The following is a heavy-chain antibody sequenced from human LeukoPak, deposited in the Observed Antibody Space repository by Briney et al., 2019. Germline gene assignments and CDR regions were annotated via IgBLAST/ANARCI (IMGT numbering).Heavy chain of an antibody. CDR2: IKQDGSEK. Sequence: PGGSLRLSCAASGWTFSSYWMSWVRQAPGKGLEWVANIKQDGSEKYYVDSVKGRFTISRDNAKNSLYLQMNSLRAEDTAVYYCARDGYCSGGSCYYFDYWGQGTLVTVSS. J-gene: IGHJ4*02. CDR3: ARDGYCSGGSCYYFDY. V-gene: IGHV3-7*01. D-gene: IGHD2-15*01. CDR1: GWTFSSYW.